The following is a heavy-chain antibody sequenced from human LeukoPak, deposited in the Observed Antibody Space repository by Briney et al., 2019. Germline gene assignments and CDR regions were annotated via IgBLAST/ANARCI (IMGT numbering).Heavy chain of an antibody. Sequence: SETLSLTCAVSGASISNSNWWSWARQPPGKGLEWSGEIFHSGSTNYNPSLKSRVSISVDKSKNRFSLRVSAVTAADTAVYYCASQFGEGLYDYWGQGTLVTVSS. CDR1: GASISNSNW. J-gene: IGHJ4*02. D-gene: IGHD3-10*01. CDR2: IFHSGST. CDR3: ASQFGEGLYDY. V-gene: IGHV4-4*02.